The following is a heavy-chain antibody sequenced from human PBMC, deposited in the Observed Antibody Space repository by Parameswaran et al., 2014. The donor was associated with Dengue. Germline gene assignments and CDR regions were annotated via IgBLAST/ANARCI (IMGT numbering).Heavy chain of an antibody. Sequence: WVRQAPGQGLEWMGIINPSGGSTSYAQKFQGRVTMTRDTSTSTVYMELSSLRSEDTAVYYCARSSFFRSYGSGSLSTKWFDPGARDPGHRLL. CDR2: INPSGGST. D-gene: IGHD3-10*01. CDR3: ARSSFFRSYGSGSLSTKWFDP. V-gene: IGHV1-46*01. J-gene: IGHJ5*02.